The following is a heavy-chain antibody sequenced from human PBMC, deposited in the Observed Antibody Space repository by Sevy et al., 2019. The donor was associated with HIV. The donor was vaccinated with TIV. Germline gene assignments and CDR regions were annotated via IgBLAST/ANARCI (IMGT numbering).Heavy chain of an antibody. J-gene: IGHJ4*01. Sequence: GGSLRLSCAASGFTFNTYSLIWVRQTPGKGLEWLSFIGTAAGVTYYADSVKGRFTISRDNAKNSLYLQMNSLRDEDTAVYYCARCPGHYSIDYWGQEPWSPSPQ. CDR1: GFTFNTYS. CDR3: ARCPGHYSIDY. CDR2: IGTAAGVT. V-gene: IGHV3-48*02. D-gene: IGHD2-21*01.